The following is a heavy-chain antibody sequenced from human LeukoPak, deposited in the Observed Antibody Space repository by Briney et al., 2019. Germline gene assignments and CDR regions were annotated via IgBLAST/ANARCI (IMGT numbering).Heavy chain of an antibody. V-gene: IGHV3-73*01. CDR2: IRSTANGYAT. Sequence: GGSLRLSCAASGLTFSGSALHWVRQASGKGLEWVGRIRSTANGYATAYAASVKGRFTISRDDPKNTAYLQLDSLKNEDTALYYCTVNYYGSGSYADFDYWGQGTLVTVSS. D-gene: IGHD3-10*01. J-gene: IGHJ4*02. CDR3: TVNYYGSGSYADFDY. CDR1: GLTFSGSA.